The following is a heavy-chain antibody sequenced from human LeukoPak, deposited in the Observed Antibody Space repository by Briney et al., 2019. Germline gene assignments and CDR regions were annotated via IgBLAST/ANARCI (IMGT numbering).Heavy chain of an antibody. CDR3: ASSRAVVQGVTSPFDY. Sequence: GGSLRLSCAASGFTFSSYAMSWVRQAPGKGLEWVSAISGSGGSTYYADSVKGRFTISRDNPKNTLYLQMNSLRAEDTAVYYCASSRAVVQGVTSPFDYWGQGTLVTVSS. V-gene: IGHV3-23*01. D-gene: IGHD3-10*01. CDR1: GFTFSSYA. J-gene: IGHJ4*02. CDR2: ISGSGGST.